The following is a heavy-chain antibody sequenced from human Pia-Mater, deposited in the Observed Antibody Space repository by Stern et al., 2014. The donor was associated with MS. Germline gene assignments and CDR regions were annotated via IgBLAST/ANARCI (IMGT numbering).Heavy chain of an antibody. CDR3: VRDRGLATVTSYFDY. D-gene: IGHD4-17*01. V-gene: IGHV3-21*01. Sequence: EVPLVESGGGLVEPGGSLRLSCAASGFNFRTFTMSWVRQAPGKGLECFSCISSSNTYTNYADSGEGRSTITIDKAPNPLFLQMDSLRAEDTAVYYCVRDRGLATVTSYFDYWGQGILVTVSS. J-gene: IGHJ4*02. CDR2: ISSSNTYT. CDR1: GFNFRTFT.